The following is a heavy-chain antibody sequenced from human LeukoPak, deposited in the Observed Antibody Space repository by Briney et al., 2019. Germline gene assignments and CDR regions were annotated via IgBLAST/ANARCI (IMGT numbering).Heavy chain of an antibody. CDR2: ISWNSVNI. CDR3: AKASAMIVVVSKHFDY. D-gene: IGHD3-22*01. Sequence: GGSLRLSCAASGFTFDDYALHWVRQAPGKGLEWVSSISWNSVNIAYADSVKGRFTISRDNAKNSLYLQMNSLRAEDTAVYYCAKASAMIVVVSKHFDYWGQGTLVTVSS. V-gene: IGHV3-9*01. J-gene: IGHJ4*02. CDR1: GFTFDDYA.